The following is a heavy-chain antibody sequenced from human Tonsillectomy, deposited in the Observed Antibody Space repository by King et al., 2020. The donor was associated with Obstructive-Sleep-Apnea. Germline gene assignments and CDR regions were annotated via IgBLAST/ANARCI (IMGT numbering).Heavy chain of an antibody. D-gene: IGHD5-24*01. CDR3: AKDLGRDGYNYGTFDI. CDR1: GFTFSIYV. J-gene: IGHJ3*02. Sequence: VKLVESGGDLVQPGGSLRLSCAASGFTFSIYVMTWVRRAPGKGLEWVSAISGSGASTYYAASVKGRFTISRDNSKNTLYLQMNSLRAEDTAVYYCAKDLGRDGYNYGTFDIWGQGTMVTVSS. V-gene: IGHV3-23*04. CDR2: ISGSGAST.